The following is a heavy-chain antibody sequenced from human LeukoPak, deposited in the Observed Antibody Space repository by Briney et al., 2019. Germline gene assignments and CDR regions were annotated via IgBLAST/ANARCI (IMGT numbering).Heavy chain of an antibody. CDR2: IRQGGSDQ. D-gene: IGHD1-14*01. J-gene: IGHJ4*02. Sequence: GGSLRLSCAASGFTFRTYWMSWVRQAPGKGLEWVANIRQGGSDQYYVDSVKGRFTISRDNAKNSLYLQMNSLRAEDTAVYYCARETTGESDYWGQGTLVTVSS. V-gene: IGHV3-7*01. CDR3: ARETTGESDY. CDR1: GFTFRTYW.